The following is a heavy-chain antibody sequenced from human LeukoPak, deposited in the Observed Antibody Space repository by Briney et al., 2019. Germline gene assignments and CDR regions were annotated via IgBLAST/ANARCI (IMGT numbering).Heavy chain of an antibody. D-gene: IGHD3-22*01. CDR1: GGSISIYY. J-gene: IGHJ5*02. V-gene: IGHV4-4*08. Sequence: SETLSLTCTVSGGSISIYYWTWIRQPPGKGLEWIGRVYTSGSTNYNPSLKSRVTISVDTSKKQFSLKLSSVTAADTAVYYCAREKIGCYDGSGRGWFDPWGQGTLVTVSS. CDR2: VYTSGST. CDR3: AREKIGCYDGSGRGWFDP.